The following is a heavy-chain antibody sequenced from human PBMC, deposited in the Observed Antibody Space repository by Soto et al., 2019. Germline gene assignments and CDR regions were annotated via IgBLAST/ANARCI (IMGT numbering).Heavy chain of an antibody. J-gene: IGHJ5*02. D-gene: IGHD6-13*01. CDR1: GFSLTTSGVG. Sequence: QITLNESGPALVKHTQTLTLTCTFSGFSLTTSGVGVHWLRQPPGKALEWLAVIYGDDDKRYNPSLETRLTITKDTSKNQVVLTMTNMDPLDTATYYCAHNPSYITNWYIRDDWFDPWGQGTLVTVSS. V-gene: IGHV2-5*02. CDR2: IYGDDDK. CDR3: AHNPSYITNWYIRDDWFDP.